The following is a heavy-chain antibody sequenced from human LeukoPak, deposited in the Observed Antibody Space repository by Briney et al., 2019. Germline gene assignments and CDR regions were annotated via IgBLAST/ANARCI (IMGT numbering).Heavy chain of an antibody. V-gene: IGHV1-69*13. J-gene: IGHJ4*02. Sequence: ASVKVSYKASGGTFSSYAISWVRQAPGQGLEWMGGIIPIFGTADYAQKFQGRVTITADESTSTAYMELSSLRSEDTAVYYCAYVSPGIAVAGAPGYFDYWGQGTLVTVSS. CDR1: GGTFSSYA. CDR2: IIPIFGTA. CDR3: AYVSPGIAVAGAPGYFDY. D-gene: IGHD6-19*01.